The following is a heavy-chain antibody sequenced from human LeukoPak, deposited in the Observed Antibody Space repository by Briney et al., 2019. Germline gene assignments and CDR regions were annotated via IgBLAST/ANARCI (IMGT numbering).Heavy chain of an antibody. CDR3: ARCTYDFWSKDAFDI. D-gene: IGHD3-3*01. J-gene: IGHJ3*02. CDR2: INPSGGST. CDR1: GYTFTSYY. V-gene: IGHV1-46*01. Sequence: ASVKVSCKASGYTFTSYYMHWVRQAPGQGLEWMGIINPSGGSTSYAQKFQGRVTMTRDTSTSTVYMELSSLRSEDTAVYYCARCTYDFWSKDAFDIWGQGTMVTVSS.